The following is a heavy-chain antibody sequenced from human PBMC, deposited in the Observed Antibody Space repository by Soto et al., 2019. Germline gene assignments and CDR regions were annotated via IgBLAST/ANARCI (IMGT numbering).Heavy chain of an antibody. CDR1: GFTFSSYS. D-gene: IGHD3-10*01. CDR2: ISSSSSTI. Sequence: EVQLVESGGGLGQPGGSLRLSCAASGFTFSSYSMNWVRQAPGKGLEWVSYISSSSSTIYYADSVKGRFTISRDNAKNSLYLPVDSLRAEATAVYFCARDRGADFAFWGLGTLVPVSS. CDR3: ARDRGADFAF. J-gene: IGHJ4*01. V-gene: IGHV3-48*01.